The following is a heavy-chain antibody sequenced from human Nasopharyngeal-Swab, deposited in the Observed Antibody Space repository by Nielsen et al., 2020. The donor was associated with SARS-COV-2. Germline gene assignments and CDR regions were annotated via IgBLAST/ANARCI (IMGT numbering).Heavy chain of an antibody. CDR2: INAYNGNT. CDR3: ARGEVPTFADY. Sequence: APGQGLQWMGWINAYNGNTNYAQKVQGRVTLTTDTSTSTAYMELRSLRSDDTAVYYCARGEVPTFADYWGQGTLVTVSS. J-gene: IGHJ4*02. V-gene: IGHV1-18*01. D-gene: IGHD2-2*01.